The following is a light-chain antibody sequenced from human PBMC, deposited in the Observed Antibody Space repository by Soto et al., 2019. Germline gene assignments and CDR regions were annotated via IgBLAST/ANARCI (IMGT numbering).Light chain of an antibody. CDR1: QSLLHRNGYNH. J-gene: IGKJ4*01. Sequence: DLVMTQSPLSLPVTPGEPASISCRSSQSLLHRNGYNHLDWYLQKPGQSPQLLIYLGSNRASGVXDMXCGSGSGTDFTLKISRVEAEDVGVYYCMQALQTPLTFGGGTKVEIK. CDR2: LGS. V-gene: IGKV2-28*01. CDR3: MQALQTPLT.